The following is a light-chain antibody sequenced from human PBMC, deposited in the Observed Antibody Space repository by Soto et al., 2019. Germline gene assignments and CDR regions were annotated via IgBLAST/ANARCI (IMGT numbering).Light chain of an antibody. J-gene: IGKJ1*01. Sequence: EIVMTQSPATLSVSPGERATLSCRASQSVSSNLAWYQQKPGQAPRLLIYGASTRATGTPARFSGSGSGTEFTLTINSLQSEDFAVYYCQQYNNWPPGTFGRGTKVEIK. CDR2: GAS. CDR3: QQYNNWPPGT. V-gene: IGKV3-15*01. CDR1: QSVSSN.